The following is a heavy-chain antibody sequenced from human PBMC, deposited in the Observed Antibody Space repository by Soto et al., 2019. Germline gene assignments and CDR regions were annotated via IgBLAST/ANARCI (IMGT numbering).Heavy chain of an antibody. D-gene: IGHD2-15*01. CDR3: ARPDSYCSGGSCYSVAFDI. J-gene: IGHJ3*02. CDR1: GGSISSYY. V-gene: IGHV4-59*08. CDR2: IYYSGST. Sequence: SETLSLTCTVSGGSISSYYWSWIRQPPVKGLEWIGYIYYSGSTNYNPSLKSRVTISVDTSKNQFSLKLSSVTAADTAVYYCARPDSYCSGGSCYSVAFDIWGQGTMVTVSS.